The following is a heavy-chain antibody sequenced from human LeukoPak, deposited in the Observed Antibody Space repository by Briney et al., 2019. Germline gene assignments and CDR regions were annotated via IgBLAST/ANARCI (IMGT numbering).Heavy chain of an antibody. CDR2: ISSSSSTI. J-gene: IGHJ4*02. D-gene: IGHD2-15*01. CDR1: GFIFSSYS. V-gene: IGHV3-48*01. CDR3: TRVHGGYPFDS. Sequence: GGSLRLSCAASGFIFSSYSMNWVRQAPGKGLEWVSFISSSSSTIYYADSVKGRFTISRDNAKNSLYLQMNSLRAEDTAVYYCTRVHGGYPFDSWGRGTLVTVSS.